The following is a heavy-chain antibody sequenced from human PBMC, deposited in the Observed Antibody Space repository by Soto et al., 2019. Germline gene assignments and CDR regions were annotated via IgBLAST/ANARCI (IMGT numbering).Heavy chain of an antibody. Sequence: QINLIESGPTLVKPTQTLTLTCTFSGFSLSTSGAAVGWVRQPPGRALEWLALIYWDGDKRYNASLGNSLPITKATSMNQVVLTLTNVDPADTATYYCAHRATMTIFGLIIDNGIWFDPWGQGTRVIVSS. D-gene: IGHD3-3*01. CDR3: AHRATMTIFGLIIDNGIWFDP. CDR1: GFSLSTSGAA. V-gene: IGHV2-5*02. CDR2: IYWDGDK. J-gene: IGHJ5*02.